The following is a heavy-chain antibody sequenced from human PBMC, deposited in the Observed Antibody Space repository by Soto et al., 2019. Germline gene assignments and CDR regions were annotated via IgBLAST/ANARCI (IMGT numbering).Heavy chain of an antibody. D-gene: IGHD4-17*01. J-gene: IGHJ4*02. CDR1: GGSISSNNW. V-gene: IGHV4-4*02. CDR3: AGLGTTVTYFDY. Sequence: QVQLQESGPGLVKPSGTLSLTCAVSGGSISSNNWWNWVRQPPGKRLEWIGEIYHSGYTNYNPSLKSRVTISLDKSKNQFSLNLNSVTAADTAVYYCAGLGTTVTYFDYWGQGTLVTVSS. CDR2: IYHSGYT.